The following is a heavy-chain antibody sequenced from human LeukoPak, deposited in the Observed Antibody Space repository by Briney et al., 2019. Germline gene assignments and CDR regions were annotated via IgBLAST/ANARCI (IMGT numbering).Heavy chain of an antibody. Sequence: GGPLRLSCAASGFTFSSYSMNWVRQTPGKGLEWVSYISRSSSTIYYADSVKGRFTISRDNAKNSLYLQMNSLRAEDMAVYYCARCDCSGGSCYSGARGGLYYMDVWGKGTTVTVSS. CDR3: ARCDCSGGSCYSGARGGLYYMDV. V-gene: IGHV3-48*01. D-gene: IGHD2-15*01. J-gene: IGHJ6*03. CDR2: ISRSSSTI. CDR1: GFTFSSYS.